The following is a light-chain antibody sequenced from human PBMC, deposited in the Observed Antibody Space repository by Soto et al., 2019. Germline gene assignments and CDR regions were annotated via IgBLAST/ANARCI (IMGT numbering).Light chain of an antibody. J-gene: IGKJ1*01. CDR2: DAS. CDR3: QQRSDWPRT. CDR1: QSVSRF. V-gene: IGKV3-11*01. Sequence: EIVLTQSPATLSLSPGERATLSCRASQSVSRFLTWYQQKPGQAPRLLIYDASNRATGIPARFSGSGSGTDFTLTISSLEPEDFAVYYCQQRSDWPRTFGQGTKVEIK.